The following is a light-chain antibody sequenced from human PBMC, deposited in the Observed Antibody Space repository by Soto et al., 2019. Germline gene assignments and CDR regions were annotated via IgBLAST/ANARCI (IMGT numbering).Light chain of an antibody. Sequence: ENVLTQSRATLSVSPGDRTPLSGRASQRVSSSLAWYQQKPGQAPRLVIYGASTRATGIPARFSGSGSGTEFTLTISSLQSEDFAVYYCQQYNNWWTFGQGTKVDIK. CDR2: GAS. CDR3: QQYNNWWT. CDR1: QRVSSS. V-gene: IGKV3-15*01. J-gene: IGKJ1*01.